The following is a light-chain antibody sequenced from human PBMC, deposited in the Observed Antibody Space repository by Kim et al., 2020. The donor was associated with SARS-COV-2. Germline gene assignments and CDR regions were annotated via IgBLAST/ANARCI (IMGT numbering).Light chain of an antibody. CDR3: QQYNSLPST. Sequence: EIVLTKSPATLSLSPGERATLSCRASQSVSSNYLAWYQQKPGQAPRLLIYGASSRATGIPDRFSGSGSGTDFTLTIDKLEPEDFAVYYCQQYNSLPSTFGQGTKVDIK. J-gene: IGKJ1*01. CDR1: QSVSSNY. CDR2: GAS. V-gene: IGKV3-20*01.